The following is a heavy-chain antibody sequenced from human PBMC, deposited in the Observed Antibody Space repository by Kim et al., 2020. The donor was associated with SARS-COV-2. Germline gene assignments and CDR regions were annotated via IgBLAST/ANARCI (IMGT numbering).Heavy chain of an antibody. Sequence: SNIYYADSVEGRFIISRDNARNSLYLQMNSLRAEDTAVYYCARLAGKGVDYWGQGTLVTVSS. V-gene: IGHV3-21*01. J-gene: IGHJ4*02. CDR2: SNI. CDR3: ARLAGKGVDY. D-gene: IGHD6-19*01.